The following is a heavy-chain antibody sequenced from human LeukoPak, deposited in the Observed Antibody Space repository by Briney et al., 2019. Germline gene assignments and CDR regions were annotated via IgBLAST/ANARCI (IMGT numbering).Heavy chain of an antibody. V-gene: IGHV3-64*01. CDR3: AKDLRRYFDCFDY. CDR1: GFTFSSYA. J-gene: IGHJ4*02. CDR2: ITSNGGST. D-gene: IGHD3-9*01. Sequence: GGSLRLSCAASGFTFSSYAFHWVRQAPGKGLEYVSSITSNGGSTYYANSVKGRFTISRNNAKNTLYLRMNSLRAEDTAVYYCAKDLRRYFDCFDYWGQGTLVTVSS.